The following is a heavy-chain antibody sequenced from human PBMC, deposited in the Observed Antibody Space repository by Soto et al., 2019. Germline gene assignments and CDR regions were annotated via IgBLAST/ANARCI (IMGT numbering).Heavy chain of an antibody. CDR1: GFTFSSYA. D-gene: IGHD3-16*01. J-gene: IGHJ6*03. Sequence: PGGSLRLSCAASGFTFSSYAMSWVRQAPGKGLEWVSAISGSGGSTYYADSVKGRFTISRDNSKNTLYLQMNSLRAEDTAVYYCAKGLRGGNYYYYMDVWGKGTTVTGLL. V-gene: IGHV3-23*01. CDR3: AKGLRGGNYYYYMDV. CDR2: ISGSGGST.